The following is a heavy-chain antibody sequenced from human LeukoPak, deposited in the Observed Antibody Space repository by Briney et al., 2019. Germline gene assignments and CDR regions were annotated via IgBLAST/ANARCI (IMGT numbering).Heavy chain of an antibody. CDR3: ARAGSTLSYYYGMDV. CDR1: GGTFSSYA. V-gene: IGHV1-69*04. J-gene: IGHJ6*02. D-gene: IGHD2/OR15-2a*01. Sequence: ASVKVSCKASGGTFSSYAICWLRQAPGQGLEWMGRIIPILGIANYAQKFQGRVTITADKSTSTAYMELSSLRSEDTAVYYCARAGSTLSYYYGMDVWGQGTTVTVSS. CDR2: IIPILGIA.